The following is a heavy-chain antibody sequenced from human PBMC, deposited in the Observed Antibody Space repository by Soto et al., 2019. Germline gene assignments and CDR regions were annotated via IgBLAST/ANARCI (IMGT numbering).Heavy chain of an antibody. J-gene: IGHJ5*02. CDR3: ARGYNWNDSGYWFDP. Sequence: WTWIRQHPGKGLEWIGYIYYSGSTYYNPSLMSRVTISVDTSNNQFSLKLSSVTAADTAVYYCARGYNWNDSGYWFDPWGQGTLVTVSS. CDR2: IYYSGST. D-gene: IGHD1-20*01. V-gene: IGHV4-31*02.